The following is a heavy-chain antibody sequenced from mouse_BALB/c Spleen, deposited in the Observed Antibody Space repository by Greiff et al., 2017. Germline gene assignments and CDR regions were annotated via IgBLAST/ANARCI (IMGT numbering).Heavy chain of an antibody. CDR2: IWAGGST. D-gene: IGHD2-10*02. J-gene: IGHJ3*01. CDR3: AREEYGNFFAY. V-gene: IGHV2-9*02. CDR1: GFSLTSYG. Sequence: VMLVESGPVLVAPSQSLSITCTVSGFSLTSYGVHWVRQPPGKGLEWLGVIWAGGSTNYNSALMSRLSISKDNSKSQVFSKMNSLQTDDTAMYYCAREEYGNFFAYWGQGTLVTVSA.